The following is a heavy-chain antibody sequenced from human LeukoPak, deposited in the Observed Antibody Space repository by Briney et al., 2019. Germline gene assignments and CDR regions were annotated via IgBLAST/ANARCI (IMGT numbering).Heavy chain of an antibody. CDR2: ISGSGGST. CDR1: GFTFSSYA. J-gene: IGHJ4*02. Sequence: PGGSLRLSCAVSGFTFSSYAMSWVRQAPGKGLEWVSAISGSGGSTFYADSVKGRFTISRDNSKNTLYLQMNSLRAEDTAVYYCANQGPIRGDYWGQGTLVAVSS. CDR3: ANQGPIRGDY. V-gene: IGHV3-23*01.